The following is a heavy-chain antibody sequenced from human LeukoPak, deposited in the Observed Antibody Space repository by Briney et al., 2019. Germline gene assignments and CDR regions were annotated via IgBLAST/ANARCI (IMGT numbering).Heavy chain of an antibody. CDR3: AGRGSSPRYYFDY. CDR1: GGSISSGGSY. D-gene: IGHD1-26*01. CDR2: IYYSGST. V-gene: IGHV4-31*03. J-gene: IGHJ4*02. Sequence: SETLSLTCTVSGGSISSGGSYWSWIRQHPGKGLEWIGYIYYSGSTYYNPSLKSRVTISVDTSKNQFSLKLSSVTAADTAVYYCAGRGSSPRYYFDYWGQGTLVTVSS.